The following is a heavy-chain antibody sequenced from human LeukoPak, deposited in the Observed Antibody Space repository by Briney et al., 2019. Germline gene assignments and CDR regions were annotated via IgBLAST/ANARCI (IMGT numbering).Heavy chain of an antibody. J-gene: IGHJ4*02. CDR3: AKDMEWFGEFEFDY. Sequence: AGGSLRLSCAASGFTFSSYGMHWVRQAPGKGLEWVAVIWYDGSNKYYADSVKGRFTISRDNSKNTLYLQMNSLRAEDTAVYYCAKDMEWFGEFEFDYWGQGTLVTVSS. D-gene: IGHD3-10*01. CDR1: GFTFSSYG. V-gene: IGHV3-33*06. CDR2: IWYDGSNK.